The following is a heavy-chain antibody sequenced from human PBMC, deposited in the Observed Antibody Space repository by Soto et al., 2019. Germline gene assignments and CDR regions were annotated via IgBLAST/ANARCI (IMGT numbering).Heavy chain of an antibody. CDR2: INPNSGGT. CDR1: GYTFTGYY. Sequence: ASVKVSCKASGYTFTGYYMHWVRQAPGQGLEWMGWINPNSGGTNYAQKFQGRVTMTRDTSISTACMELSRLRSDDTAVYYCARGRRLGAAGTPDPWGQGTLVTVSS. D-gene: IGHD6-13*01. V-gene: IGHV1-2*02. J-gene: IGHJ5*02. CDR3: ARGRRLGAAGTPDP.